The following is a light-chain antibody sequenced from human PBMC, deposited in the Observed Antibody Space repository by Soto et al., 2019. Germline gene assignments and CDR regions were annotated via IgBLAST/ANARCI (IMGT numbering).Light chain of an antibody. CDR1: QDINGR. CDR2: GAS. V-gene: IGKV1-39*01. J-gene: IGKJ4*01. CDR3: QQCYSPPFS. Sequence: DIQMTQSPSSLSASIGDRVTITCRASQDINGRLNWYQQTRGRVPKLLIYGASNLESGVPSRFSGTGSGTDFTITISGLQPADFASYCCQQCYSPPFSFCGGTKGEI.